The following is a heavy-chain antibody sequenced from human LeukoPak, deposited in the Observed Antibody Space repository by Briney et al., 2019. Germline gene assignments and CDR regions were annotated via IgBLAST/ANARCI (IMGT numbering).Heavy chain of an antibody. CDR1: GGSFSGYY. CDR2: INHSGST. CDR3: ACLTTMGRYWFDP. Sequence: SETLSLTCAVYGGSFSGYYWSWIRQPPGKGLEWIGEINHSGSTNYNPSLKSRVTISVDTSKNQFSLKLSSVTAADTAVYYCACLTTMGRYWFDPWGQGTLVTVSS. J-gene: IGHJ5*02. D-gene: IGHD4-23*01. V-gene: IGHV4-34*01.